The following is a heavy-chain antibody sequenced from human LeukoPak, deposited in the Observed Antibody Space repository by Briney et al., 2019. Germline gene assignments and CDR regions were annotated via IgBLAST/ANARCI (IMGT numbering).Heavy chain of an antibody. V-gene: IGHV3-30*02. CDR3: AKDELPPDY. Sequence: GGSLRLSCAASGFTFSSYGMHWVRQAPGKGLEWVAFIRYDGSKEYYADSVRGRFTISRDNSKNTLYLQMSSLRAEDTAVYYCAKDELPPDYWGQGTLVTVSS. D-gene: IGHD1-7*01. CDR2: IRYDGSKE. CDR1: GFTFSSYG. J-gene: IGHJ4*02.